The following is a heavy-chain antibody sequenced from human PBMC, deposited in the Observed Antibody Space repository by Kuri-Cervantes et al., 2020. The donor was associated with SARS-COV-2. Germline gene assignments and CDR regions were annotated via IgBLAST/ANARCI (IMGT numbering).Heavy chain of an antibody. V-gene: IGHV4-59*12. CDR3: ARGVPGY. J-gene: IGHJ4*02. Sequence: SETLSLTCTVSGGSISSYYWSWIRQPPGKGLEWIGYIYYSGSTNYNPSLKSRVTISVDTSKNQFSLKLSSVTAADTAVYYCARGVPGYWGQGSLVTVSS. CDR2: IYYSGST. D-gene: IGHD6-6*01. CDR1: GGSISSYY.